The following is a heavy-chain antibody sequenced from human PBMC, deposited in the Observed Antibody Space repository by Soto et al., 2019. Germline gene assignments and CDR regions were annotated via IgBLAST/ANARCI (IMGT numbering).Heavy chain of an antibody. V-gene: IGHV4-39*01. J-gene: IGHJ4*02. D-gene: IGHD3-22*01. CDR2: IYYSGST. CDR3: ARQMGENRAYYYDSSGGNDY. Sequence: QLQLQESGPGLVKPSETLSLTCTVSGGSISSSSYYWGWIRQPPGKGLEWIGSIYYSGSTYYNPSLKSRVTISVDTSKNQCSLKLGSVTAADTAVYYCARQMGENRAYYYDSSGGNDYWGQGTLVTVSS. CDR1: GGSISSSSYY.